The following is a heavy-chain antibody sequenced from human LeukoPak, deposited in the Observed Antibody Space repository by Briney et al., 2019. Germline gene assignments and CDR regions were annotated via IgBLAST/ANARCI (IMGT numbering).Heavy chain of an antibody. V-gene: IGHV1-69*05. CDR1: GGTLSSYA. CDR3: ALGSAENWFDH. CDR2: FIPFFDAT. Sequence: GSSVKVSFKASGGTLSSYAVSWVRQATGQRLEWMGGFIPFFDATVYAQKFKGRVTITTDDSTSTAYMELRSLRSGDTAVYHCALGSAENWFDHWGRGTLVTVSS. J-gene: IGHJ5*02. D-gene: IGHD3-16*01.